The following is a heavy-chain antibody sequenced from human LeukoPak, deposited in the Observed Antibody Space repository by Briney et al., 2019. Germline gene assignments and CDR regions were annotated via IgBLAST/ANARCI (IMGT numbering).Heavy chain of an antibody. CDR2: IYYSGST. V-gene: IGHV4-59*01. CDR1: GGSISSYY. CDR3: ARAPLGRAGAFDI. J-gene: IGHJ3*02. Sequence: SETLSLTCTVSGGSISSYYWSWIRQPPEKGLEWIGYIYYSGSTNYNPSLKSRVTISVDTSKNQFSLKLSSVTAADTAVYYCARAPLGRAGAFDIWGQGTMVTVSS.